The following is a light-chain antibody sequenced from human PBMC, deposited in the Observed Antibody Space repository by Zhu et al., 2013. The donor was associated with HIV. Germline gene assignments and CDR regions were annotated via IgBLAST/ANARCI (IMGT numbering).Light chain of an antibody. CDR3: SSYVSSITI. Sequence: QSALTQPASVSGSPGQSITISCTGTSSDVDDHNYVSWYQQHPGNAPKLLIYEVHNRPSGVSTRFSGSQSGNTASLTISGLQAEDEADYYCSSYVSSITIFGGGTRLTVL. V-gene: IGLV2-14*01. CDR2: EVH. J-gene: IGLJ2*01. CDR1: SSDVDDHNY.